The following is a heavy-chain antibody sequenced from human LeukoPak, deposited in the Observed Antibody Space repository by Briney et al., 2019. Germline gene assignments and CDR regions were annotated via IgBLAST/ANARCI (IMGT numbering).Heavy chain of an antibody. Sequence: ASVKVSCKASGYTFTSYGISGVRQAPGQGLEWMGWISAYNGKTNYEQKLQGRVTMTTDTSTSTAYMELRSLRSDDTAVHYCARDIVGARGDAFDIWGQGTMVTVSS. J-gene: IGHJ3*02. CDR1: GYTFTSYG. CDR3: ARDIVGARGDAFDI. CDR2: ISAYNGKT. D-gene: IGHD1-26*01. V-gene: IGHV1-18*01.